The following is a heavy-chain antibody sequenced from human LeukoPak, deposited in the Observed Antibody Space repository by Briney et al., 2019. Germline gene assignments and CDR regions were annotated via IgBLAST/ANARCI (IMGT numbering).Heavy chain of an antibody. Sequence: SETLSLTCAVYGGSFRGYYWSWIRQPPGKGLEWIGEINHSGSTNYNPSLKSRVTISVDTSKNQFSLKLSSVTAADTAVYYCARGGGITMIVVVTAPFDYWGQGTLVTVSS. D-gene: IGHD3-22*01. V-gene: IGHV4-34*01. J-gene: IGHJ4*02. CDR2: INHSGST. CDR3: ARGGGITMIVVVTAPFDY. CDR1: GGSFRGYY.